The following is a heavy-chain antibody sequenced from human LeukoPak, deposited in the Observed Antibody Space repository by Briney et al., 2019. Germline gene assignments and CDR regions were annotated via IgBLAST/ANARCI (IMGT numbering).Heavy chain of an antibody. V-gene: IGHV4-34*01. CDR2: INHSGST. CDR3: ARGQRRGIVVVPAAIRSFDY. J-gene: IGHJ4*02. D-gene: IGHD2-2*02. CDR1: GGSFSGYY. Sequence: PSETLSLTCAVYGGSFSGYYWSWIRQPPGKGLEWIGEINHSGSTNYNPSLKSRVTISVDTSKNQFSLKLSSVTAAVTAVYYCARGQRRGIVVVPAAIRSFDYWGQGTPVTVSS.